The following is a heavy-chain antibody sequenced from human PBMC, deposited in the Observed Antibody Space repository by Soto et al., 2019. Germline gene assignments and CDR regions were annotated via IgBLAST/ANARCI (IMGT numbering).Heavy chain of an antibody. CDR1: GVTFKDYG. Sequence: GGSLRLSCAAPGVTFKDYGMHWVRQAPGKGLEWVAVISYEGKQTYYAYSVKGRFTISKDNSKRTLFLQMNSLRVDDTAVYYCARDGWGSNWYFDLWGRGTLVTVSS. D-gene: IGHD3-16*01. CDR3: ARDGWGSNWYFDL. CDR2: ISYEGKQT. V-gene: IGHV3-30*03. J-gene: IGHJ2*01.